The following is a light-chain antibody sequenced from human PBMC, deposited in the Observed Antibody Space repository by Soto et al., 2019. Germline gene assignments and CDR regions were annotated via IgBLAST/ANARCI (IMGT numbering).Light chain of an antibody. J-gene: IGLJ2*01. Sequence: QSVLTRPPSVSGTPGQTVTLSCSGSSFNIGTYTVNWYQQLPGTAPRLLIYSNTQRPSGVPDRFSGSKSGTSASLAISGLQSEDEGDYYCSTWHDSHVIFGGGTKLTVL. CDR3: STWHDSHVI. V-gene: IGLV1-44*01. CDR2: SNT. CDR1: SFNIGTYT.